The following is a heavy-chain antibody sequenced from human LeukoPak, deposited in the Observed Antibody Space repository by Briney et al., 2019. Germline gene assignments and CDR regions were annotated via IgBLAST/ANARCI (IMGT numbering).Heavy chain of an antibody. J-gene: IGHJ4*02. CDR2: INPNSGGT. CDR3: ARLPFWSGYGSY. Sequence: ASVKVSCKASGYTFTGYYMHWVRQAPAQGLQRMGRINPNSGGTNYAQKFQGRVTMTRDTSISTAYMELSRLRSDDTAVYYCARLPFWSGYGSYWGQGTLVTVSS. CDR1: GYTFTGYY. D-gene: IGHD3-3*01. V-gene: IGHV1-2*06.